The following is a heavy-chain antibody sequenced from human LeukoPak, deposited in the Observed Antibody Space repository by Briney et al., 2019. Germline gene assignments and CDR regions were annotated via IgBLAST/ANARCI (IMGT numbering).Heavy chain of an antibody. CDR1: GGPFSGYY. CDR3: ARGGVMVAGTPYYYYGMDV. Sequence: SETLSLTCAVYGGPFSGYYWSWIRQPPGKGLDWIGEINHSGSTNYNPSLKSRVTISVDTSKNQFSLKLSSVTAADTAVYYCARGGVMVAGTPYYYYGMDVWGQGTTVTVSS. D-gene: IGHD2-8*01. V-gene: IGHV4-34*01. CDR2: INHSGST. J-gene: IGHJ6*02.